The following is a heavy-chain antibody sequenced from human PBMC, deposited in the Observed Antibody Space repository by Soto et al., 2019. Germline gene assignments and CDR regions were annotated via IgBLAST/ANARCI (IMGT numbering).Heavy chain of an antibody. CDR3: ARIGSGSSGWYESYYYGMDV. D-gene: IGHD6-19*01. Sequence: LRLSCAASGFTFSSYEMNWVRQAPGKGLEWVSYISSSGSTIYYADSVKGRFTISRDNAKNSLYLQMNSLRAEDTAVYYCARIGSGSSGWYESYYYGMDVWGQGTTVTVSS. J-gene: IGHJ6*02. CDR2: ISSSGSTI. CDR1: GFTFSSYE. V-gene: IGHV3-48*03.